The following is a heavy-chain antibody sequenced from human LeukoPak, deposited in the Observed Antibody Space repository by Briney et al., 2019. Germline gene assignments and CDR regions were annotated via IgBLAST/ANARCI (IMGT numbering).Heavy chain of an antibody. CDR2: IYYSGST. V-gene: IGHV4-59*01. D-gene: IGHD3-10*01. CDR3: ARVGVYYASGSYYVLRDYYYYMDV. J-gene: IGHJ6*03. Sequence: SQTLSLTCTVSGGSISSYYWSWIRQPPGKGLEWIGYIYYSGSTNYNPSLKSRVTISVDTSKNQFSLKLSSVTAADTAVYYCARVGVYYASGSYYVLRDYYYYMDVWGKGTTVTVSS. CDR1: GGSISSYY.